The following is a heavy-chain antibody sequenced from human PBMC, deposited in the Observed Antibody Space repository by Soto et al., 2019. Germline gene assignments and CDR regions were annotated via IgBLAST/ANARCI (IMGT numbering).Heavy chain of an antibody. D-gene: IGHD1-26*01. CDR1: GYTFTAYW. V-gene: IGHV5-51*01. CDR2: IYPGDSNV. J-gene: IGHJ4*02. Sequence: PGESLKISCKGSGYTFTAYWIGWVRQMPGKGLEWMGIIYPGDSNVRYSPSPQGQVTISADKSISTAYLQWSSLKASDAAMYYCARRRNKVGAPSDFWGQGTLVTVSS. CDR3: ARRRNKVGAPSDF.